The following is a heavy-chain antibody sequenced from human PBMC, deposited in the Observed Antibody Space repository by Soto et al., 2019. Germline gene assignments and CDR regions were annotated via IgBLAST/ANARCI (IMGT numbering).Heavy chain of an antibody. J-gene: IGHJ3*02. CDR2: ISSSSSYI. D-gene: IGHD4-17*01. CDR3: ARLNGDYDAFDI. V-gene: IGHV3-21*01. Sequence: PGGSLRLSCAASGFTFSSYSMNWVRQAPGKGLEWVSSISSSSSYIYYADSVKGRFTISRDNAKNSLYLQMNSLRAEDTAVYYCARLNGDYDAFDIWGQGTMVTV. CDR1: GFTFSSYS.